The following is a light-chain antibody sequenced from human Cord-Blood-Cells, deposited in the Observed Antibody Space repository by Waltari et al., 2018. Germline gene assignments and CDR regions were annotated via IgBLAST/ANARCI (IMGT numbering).Light chain of an antibody. CDR2: EGS. CDR1: RSDVGSYNL. J-gene: IGLJ3*02. CDR3: CSYAGRV. Sequence: QSALTQPASVSGSPGQSITLSCTGTRSDVGSYNLVSWYQQHPGKAPKLMIYEGSKRPSGVSNRFSGSKSGNTASLTISGLQAEDEADYYCCSYAGRVFGGGTKLTVL. V-gene: IGLV2-23*01.